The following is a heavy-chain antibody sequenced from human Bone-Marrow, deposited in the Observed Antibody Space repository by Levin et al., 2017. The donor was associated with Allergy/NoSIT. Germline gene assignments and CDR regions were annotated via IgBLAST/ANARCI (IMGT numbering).Heavy chain of an antibody. CDR2: IWFDGSKK. V-gene: IGHV3-33*01. J-gene: IGHJ4*02. CDR1: GFTFSSHG. Sequence: PGGSLRLSCAASGFTFSSHGFHWVRQAPGKGLEWVALIWFDGSKKWYADSVKGRFTISRDDSMNTLFLQMNSLRDDDTATYYCARDVSRGSLENWGQGTLVTVSS. CDR3: ARDVSRGSLEN. D-gene: IGHD2-15*01.